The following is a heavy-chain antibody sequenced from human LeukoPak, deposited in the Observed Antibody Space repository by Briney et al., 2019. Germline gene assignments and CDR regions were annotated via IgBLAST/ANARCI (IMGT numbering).Heavy chain of an antibody. Sequence: SETLSLTCAVYGGSFSGYYWSWIRQPPGKGLEWIGEINHSGSTNYNPSLKSRVTISVDTSKNQFSLKLSSVTAADTAVYYCAGMYDFWSGYYWFDPWGQGTLVTVSS. V-gene: IGHV4-34*01. J-gene: IGHJ5*02. CDR3: AGMYDFWSGYYWFDP. D-gene: IGHD3-3*01. CDR2: INHSGST. CDR1: GGSFSGYY.